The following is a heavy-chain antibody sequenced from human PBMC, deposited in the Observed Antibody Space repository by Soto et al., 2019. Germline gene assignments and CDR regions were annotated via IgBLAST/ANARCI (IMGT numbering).Heavy chain of an antibody. CDR3: ARESGYSSSSVWLDYFDY. J-gene: IGHJ4*02. CDR1: GFTFSSYG. D-gene: IGHD6-6*01. V-gene: IGHV3-33*01. Sequence: GGSLRLSCAASGFTFSSYGMHWVRQAPGKGLEWVAVIWYDGSNKYYADSVKGRFTISRDNSKNTLYLQMNSLRAEDTAVYYCARESGYSSSSVWLDYFDYWGRGTLVTVSS. CDR2: IWYDGSNK.